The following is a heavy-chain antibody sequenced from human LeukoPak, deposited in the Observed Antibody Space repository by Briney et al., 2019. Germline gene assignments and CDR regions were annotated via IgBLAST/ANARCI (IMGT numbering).Heavy chain of an antibody. V-gene: IGHV3-7*01. CDR2: IKKDGSEK. D-gene: IGHD5-18*01. CDR1: GFTFTTYW. Sequence: GGSLRLSCAASGFTFTTYWMSWVRQAPGKGLEWVANIKKDGSEKYYVDSVKGRFTISRDNAKTSLYLQMNSLRAEDTAVYYCARHLSGVTGYTYGRGIDYWGQGTLVTVSS. CDR3: ARHLSGVTGYTYGRGIDY. J-gene: IGHJ4*02.